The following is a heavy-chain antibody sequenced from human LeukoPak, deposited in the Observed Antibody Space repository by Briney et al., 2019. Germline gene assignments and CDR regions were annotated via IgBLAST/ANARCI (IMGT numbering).Heavy chain of an antibody. J-gene: IGHJ3*02. CDR3: ARDRGALWYDTSGIAFYI. CDR2: ISSSSSYI. V-gene: IGHV3-21*01. D-gene: IGHD3-22*01. CDR1: GFTFSSNS. Sequence: PGGSLRLSCAASGFTFSSNSMNWVRQAPGKGLEWVSSISSSSSYIYYADSVKGRFTISRDNAKKSLYLQMNSQRAEDTAVYYCARDRGALWYDTSGIAFYIWGQGTMVTVSS.